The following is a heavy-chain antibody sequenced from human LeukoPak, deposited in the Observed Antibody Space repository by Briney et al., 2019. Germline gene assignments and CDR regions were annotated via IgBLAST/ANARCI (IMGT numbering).Heavy chain of an antibody. CDR1: GYTFTSYG. Sequence: ASVKVSCKASGYTFTSYGISWVRQAPGQGLEWMGWVSAYNGNTNYAQKLQGRVTMTTDTSTSTAYMGLRSLRSDDTAVYYCARVRGYSSEYYFDYRGQGTLVTVSS. J-gene: IGHJ4*02. CDR2: VSAYNGNT. V-gene: IGHV1-18*01. CDR3: ARVRGYSSEYYFDY. D-gene: IGHD5-18*01.